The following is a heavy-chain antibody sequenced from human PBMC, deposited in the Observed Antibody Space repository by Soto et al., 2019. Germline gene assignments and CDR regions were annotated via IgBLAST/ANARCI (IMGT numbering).Heavy chain of an antibody. V-gene: IGHV3-66*01. D-gene: IGHD3-3*01. CDR3: VRDPLWSGYYTGLVDP. Sequence: GGSLRLSCAASGFTVSSNYRSWVRQAPGKGLEWVSVIYSGGSTYYADSVKGRFTISRDNSKNTLYLQMNSLRAEDTAVYYCVRDPLWSGYYTGLVDPWGQGTLVTVSS. CDR2: IYSGGST. J-gene: IGHJ5*02. CDR1: GFTVSSNY.